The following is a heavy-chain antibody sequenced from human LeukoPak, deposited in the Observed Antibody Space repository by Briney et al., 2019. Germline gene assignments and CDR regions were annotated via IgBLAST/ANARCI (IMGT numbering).Heavy chain of an antibody. CDR3: ARGDQLLND. J-gene: IGHJ4*02. CDR1: GFSFSSYA. V-gene: IGHV3-23*01. D-gene: IGHD2-2*01. Sequence: GGSLRLSCAASGFSFSSYAMNWVRQAPGKGLEWVSTISGGGGYTYYGDSVKGRFTISRDSSKNALYLQMNSLRVEDTAVYYCARGDQLLNDWGQGTLVTVSS. CDR2: ISGGGGYT.